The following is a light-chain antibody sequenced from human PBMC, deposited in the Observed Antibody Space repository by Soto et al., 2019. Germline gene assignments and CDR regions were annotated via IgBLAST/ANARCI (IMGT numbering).Light chain of an antibody. CDR1: QSVSSSY. V-gene: IGKV3-20*01. Sequence: EIVLTQSPGTLSLSPGERATLSCRASQSVSSSYLARYQQKPGQAPRLLIYGASSRATGIPDRVSGSGSGTDFTLTISRLEPEDCAVYYCQQYGSSPQSWTFGQGTKVEIK. J-gene: IGKJ1*01. CDR2: GAS. CDR3: QQYGSSPQSWT.